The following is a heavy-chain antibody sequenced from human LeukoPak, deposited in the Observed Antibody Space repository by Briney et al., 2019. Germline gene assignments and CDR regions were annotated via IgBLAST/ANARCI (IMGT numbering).Heavy chain of an antibody. CDR2: MYYSGST. Sequence: SETLSLTCTVSGDSITGSSYYWGWIRQPPGKGLEWIGSMYYSGSTYSNPSLKSRVTISADTSKNQFSLKLKSVTAAGTAVYYCARQYYDSTGYYYFDYWGQGALVTVSS. D-gene: IGHD3-22*01. V-gene: IGHV4-39*01. CDR3: ARQYYDSTGYYYFDY. CDR1: GDSITGSSYY. J-gene: IGHJ4*02.